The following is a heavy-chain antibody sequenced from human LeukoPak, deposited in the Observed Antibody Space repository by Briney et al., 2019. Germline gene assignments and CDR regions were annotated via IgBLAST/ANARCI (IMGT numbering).Heavy chain of an antibody. J-gene: IGHJ4*02. Sequence: GGSLRLSCAASGFTFSSYAMHWVRQAPGKGLEYVSAISSNGGSTYYANSVKGRFTISRDNSKNTLYLQMGSLRAEDMAVYYCARVQTGPTSSSYYFDYWGRGTLVTVSS. V-gene: IGHV3-64*01. CDR2: ISSNGGST. CDR3: ARVQTGPTSSSYYFDY. D-gene: IGHD1-7*01. CDR1: GFTFSSYA.